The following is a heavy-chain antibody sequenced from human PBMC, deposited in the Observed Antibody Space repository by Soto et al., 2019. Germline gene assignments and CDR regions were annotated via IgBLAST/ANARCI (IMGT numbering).Heavy chain of an antibody. CDR2: IYYDGST. J-gene: IGHJ5*02. Sequence: SETLSLTCTVSGGSISTYYWSWIRQPPGKGLEWIGYIYYDGSTSYNPSLRSRVTISVDTSKNQFSLILSSVTSADTAVYYCARDQLSRALYVWFDPGGKGPRVTVS. V-gene: IGHV4-59*01. CDR3: ARDQLSRALYVWFDP. CDR1: GGSISTYY. D-gene: IGHD2-8*01.